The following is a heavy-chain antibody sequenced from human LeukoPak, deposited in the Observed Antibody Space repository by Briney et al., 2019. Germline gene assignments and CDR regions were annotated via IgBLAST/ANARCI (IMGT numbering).Heavy chain of an antibody. J-gene: IGHJ6*04. CDR2: IRSKAYARTT. V-gene: IGHV3-49*04. CDR3: TRKGPVGHFHGMDV. D-gene: IGHD1-26*01. CDR1: GFTFGDYA. Sequence: GGSLRLSCTSSGFTFGDYALSWVRQAPGKGLEWVGFIRSKAYARTTEYAASVKGRFTISRDDSKRIAYLQMNSVKTDETAVYYCTRKGPVGHFHGMDVWGKGKTVTVSS.